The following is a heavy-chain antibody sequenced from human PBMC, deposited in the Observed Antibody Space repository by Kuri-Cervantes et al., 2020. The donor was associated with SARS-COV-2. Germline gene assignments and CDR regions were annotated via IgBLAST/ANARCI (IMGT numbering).Heavy chain of an antibody. Sequence: SETLSLTCTVSGGSISSYYWSWIRQPPGKGLEWIGYIYYSGSTNYNPSLKSRVTISVDTSKNQFSLKLSSVTAADTAVYYCARELGLTTVNWFDPWGQGTLGTVSS. D-gene: IGHD4-17*01. CDR1: GGSISSYY. CDR3: ARELGLTTVNWFDP. V-gene: IGHV4-59*01. CDR2: IYYSGST. J-gene: IGHJ5*02.